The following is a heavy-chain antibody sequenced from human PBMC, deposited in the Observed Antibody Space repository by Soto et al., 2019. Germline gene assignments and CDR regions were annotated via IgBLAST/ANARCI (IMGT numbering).Heavy chain of an antibody. CDR1: GFTFSSYA. V-gene: IGHV3-23*04. Sequence: VQLVESGGGVVQPGRSLRLSCAASGFTFSSYAMNWVRQAPGKGLEWVSGISAGGDSTYYADSVKGRFTIFRDNSKNSVYLQMNSLRAEDTAVYYCARRVWGQGTLFTVSS. CDR2: ISAGGDST. CDR3: ARRV. J-gene: IGHJ4*02.